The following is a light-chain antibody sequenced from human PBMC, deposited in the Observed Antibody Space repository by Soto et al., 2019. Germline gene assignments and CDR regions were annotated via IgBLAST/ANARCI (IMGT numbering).Light chain of an antibody. Sequence: DIQMTKAPSTLSASVGDRVTITCRASQSISSWLAWYQQKAGKAPKLLIYKASSLESGVPSRFSGSGSGTEFTLTISSLQPDDFATYYCQQYNSDLWTFGQGTKVEIK. CDR1: QSISSW. CDR3: QQYNSDLWT. CDR2: KAS. V-gene: IGKV1-5*03. J-gene: IGKJ1*01.